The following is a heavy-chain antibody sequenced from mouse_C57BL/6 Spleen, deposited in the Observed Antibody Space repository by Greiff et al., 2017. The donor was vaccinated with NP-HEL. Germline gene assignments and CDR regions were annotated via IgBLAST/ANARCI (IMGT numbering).Heavy chain of an antibody. V-gene: IGHV7-3*01. Sequence: EVQLVESGGGLVQPGGSLSLSCAASGFTFTDYYMSWVRQPPGKALAWLGFIRNKANGYTTEYSASVKGRFTISRDNSQSILYLQMNALRAEDSATYYCARSAYYAMDYWGQGTSVTVSS. CDR3: ARSAYYAMDY. CDR2: IRNKANGYTT. CDR1: GFTFTDYY. J-gene: IGHJ4*01.